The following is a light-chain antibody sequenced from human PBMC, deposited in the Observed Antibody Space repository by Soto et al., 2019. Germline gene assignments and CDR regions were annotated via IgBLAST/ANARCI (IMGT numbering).Light chain of an antibody. V-gene: IGKV3-11*01. Sequence: EIVLTQSPATLSLSPGERATLSCRASQSVSTYLAWYQQKLGQAPRLLIYDASKRATGIPARFSCSGSGTDFTLTISSLEPEDFAVYYCQQRSNWPPPFGGGTKVEIK. CDR2: DAS. CDR1: QSVSTY. J-gene: IGKJ4*02. CDR3: QQRSNWPPP.